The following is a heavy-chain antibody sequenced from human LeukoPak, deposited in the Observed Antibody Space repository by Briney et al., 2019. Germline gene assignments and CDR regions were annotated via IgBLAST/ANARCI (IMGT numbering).Heavy chain of an antibody. V-gene: IGHV3-23*01. CDR3: AKGLGDFGRTGAFDI. CDR1: GFTFSSYA. D-gene: IGHD2-21*02. CDR2: INGGGTGT. Sequence: QSGGSLRLSCAASGFTFSSYALSWVRQAPGKGLEWVSAINGGGTGTYYADSVKGRFTICRDNSKNTLYLQMNSLRAEDTAIYYCAKGLGDFGRTGAFDIWGQGTMVTVSS. J-gene: IGHJ3*02.